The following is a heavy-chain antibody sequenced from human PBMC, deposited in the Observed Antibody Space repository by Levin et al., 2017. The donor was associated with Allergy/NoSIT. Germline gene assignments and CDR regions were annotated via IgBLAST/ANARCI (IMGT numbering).Heavy chain of an antibody. CDR1: GFTFSSYS. CDR2: ISSSSSYI. Sequence: GESLKISCAASGFTFSSYSMNWVRQAPGKGLEWVSSISSSSSYIYYADSVKGRFTISRDNAKNSLYLQMNSLRAEDTAVYYCARDQSNYDFWSGYYSGHAFDIWGQGTMVTVSS. CDR3: ARDQSNYDFWSGYYSGHAFDI. D-gene: IGHD3-3*01. V-gene: IGHV3-21*01. J-gene: IGHJ3*02.